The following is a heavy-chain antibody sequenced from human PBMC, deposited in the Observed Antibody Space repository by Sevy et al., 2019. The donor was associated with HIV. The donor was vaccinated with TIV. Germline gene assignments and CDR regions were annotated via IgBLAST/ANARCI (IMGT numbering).Heavy chain of an antibody. Sequence: GGSLRLSCAASGFTFSDYYMSWIRQAPGRGLEWVSYISRSGSTINYADSVKGRFTISRDNAKNSLYLQINSLRAEDTAVYYCARENTMIEEPGWFDPWGQGTLVTVSS. CDR3: ARENTMIEEPGWFDP. J-gene: IGHJ5*02. D-gene: IGHD3-22*01. V-gene: IGHV3-11*01. CDR1: GFTFSDYY. CDR2: ISRSGSTI.